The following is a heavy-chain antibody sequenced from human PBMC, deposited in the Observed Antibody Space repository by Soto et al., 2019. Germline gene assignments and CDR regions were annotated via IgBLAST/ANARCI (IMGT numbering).Heavy chain of an antibody. Sequence: QVQLVESGGGVVQPGRSLRLSCAASGFTFSSYGMHWVRQAPGKGLEWVAVISYDGSNKYYADSVKGRFTISRDNSKNTLYLQMNSLRAEDTAVYYCAKEEYDSSGYYQANDAFDIWGQGTMVTVSS. CDR3: AKEEYDSSGYYQANDAFDI. D-gene: IGHD3-22*01. CDR2: ISYDGSNK. CDR1: GFTFSSYG. V-gene: IGHV3-30*18. J-gene: IGHJ3*02.